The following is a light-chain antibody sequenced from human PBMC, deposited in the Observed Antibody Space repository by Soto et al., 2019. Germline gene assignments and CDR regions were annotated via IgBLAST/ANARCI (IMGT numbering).Light chain of an antibody. J-gene: IGKJ4*01. V-gene: IGKV3-20*01. Sequence: PGERATLSCRASQSVTSRYLAWYQQKPGQAPRLLIYGASSRATGIPDRFSGSGSGTDFTLTISRLEPEDFAVYYWQQYGTSPPLTFGGGTKVEIK. CDR3: QQYGTSPPLT. CDR1: QSVTSRY. CDR2: GAS.